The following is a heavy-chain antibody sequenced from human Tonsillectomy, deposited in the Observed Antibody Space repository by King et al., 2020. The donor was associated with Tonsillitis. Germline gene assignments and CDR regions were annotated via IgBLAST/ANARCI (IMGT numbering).Heavy chain of an antibody. CDR2: ISTSENVI. CDR1: GFTFSDHY. V-gene: IGHV3-11*01. Sequence: VQLVESGGGLVKPGGSLRLSCAASGFTFSDHYLSWIRQAPGKGLEWVSYISTSENVIYYADSVKGRFTISRDNARNSLYLQMNSLTVDDTAVYYCGRGGRWCDYWGQGALVTVSS. J-gene: IGHJ4*02. CDR3: GRGGRWCDY. D-gene: IGHD2-21*01.